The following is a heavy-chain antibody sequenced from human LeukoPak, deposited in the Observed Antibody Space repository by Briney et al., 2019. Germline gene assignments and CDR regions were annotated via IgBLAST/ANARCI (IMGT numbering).Heavy chain of an antibody. CDR2: INPSGGST. Sequence: ASVKVSCKASGYTFTSYYMHWVRQAPGLGLEWMGIINPSGGSTSYAQKFQGRVTMTRDTSTSTVYMELSSLRSEDTAVYYCAREREAWLVRGWFDPWGQGTPVTVSS. CDR1: GYTFTSYY. CDR3: AREREAWLVRGWFDP. V-gene: IGHV1-46*03. J-gene: IGHJ5*02. D-gene: IGHD6-19*01.